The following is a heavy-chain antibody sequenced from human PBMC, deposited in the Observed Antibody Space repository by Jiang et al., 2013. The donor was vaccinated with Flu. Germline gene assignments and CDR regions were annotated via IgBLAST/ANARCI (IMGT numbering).Heavy chain of an antibody. Sequence: SYYWSWIRQPHGKGLEWIGYMYHSGSINYNPSLKSRVTISVDTSKNQFSLKLSSVTAADTAVYYCARDREDYYDSSGYWDWFDPWGQGTLVTVSS. CDR2: MYHSGSI. V-gene: IGHV4-59*01. CDR1: SYY. CDR3: ARDREDYYDSSGYWDWFDP. D-gene: IGHD3-22*01. J-gene: IGHJ5*02.